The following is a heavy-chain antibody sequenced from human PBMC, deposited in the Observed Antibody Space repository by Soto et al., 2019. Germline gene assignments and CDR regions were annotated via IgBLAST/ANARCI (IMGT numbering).Heavy chain of an antibody. CDR2: IYWVDDK. CDR1: GFSLSTSGVG. J-gene: IGHJ4*02. CDR3: AHRPSYCSGGSCYAGVDY. D-gene: IGHD2-15*01. V-gene: IGHV2-5*02. Sequence: QITLKESGPTLVKPTQTLTLTCTFSGFSLSTSGVGVGWIRQPPGKALEWLALIYWVDDKRDSASLKSRLTSSKDTSKNQVVLTMTNRDPVATATYYGAHRPSYCSGGSCYAGVDYWCQGTLGTVSS.